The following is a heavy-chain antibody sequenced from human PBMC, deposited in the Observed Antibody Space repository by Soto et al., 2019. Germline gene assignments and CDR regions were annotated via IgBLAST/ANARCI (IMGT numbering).Heavy chain of an antibody. V-gene: IGHV3-23*01. J-gene: IGHJ5*02. Sequence: EAQMLESGGGSVQPGGSQRLSCAASGFTFSTYAVAWVRQSPGKGLEWVSSISASGGGTWYADSVKGRFTISRDNSKNTLYLQMNSLRAEDTAVYYCARRPTATASWGQGTLVTVSS. CDR3: ARRPTATAS. CDR2: ISASGGGT. D-gene: IGHD1-1*01. CDR1: GFTFSTYA.